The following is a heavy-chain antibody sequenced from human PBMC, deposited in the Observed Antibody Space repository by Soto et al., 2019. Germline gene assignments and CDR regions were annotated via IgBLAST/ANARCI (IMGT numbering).Heavy chain of an antibody. CDR2: IGTAGDT. D-gene: IGHD1-20*01. CDR1: GFTCSSYD. Sequence: GGSLRLSCAASGFTCSSYDMHWVRKATGKGLEWVSAIGTAGDTYYPGSVKGRFTISRENAKNSLYLQMNSLRAGDTAVYYCARGTVNSITLVSRTTAPGSLDIWGQGTMVTVSS. J-gene: IGHJ3*02. V-gene: IGHV3-13*01. CDR3: ARGTVNSITLVSRTTAPGSLDI.